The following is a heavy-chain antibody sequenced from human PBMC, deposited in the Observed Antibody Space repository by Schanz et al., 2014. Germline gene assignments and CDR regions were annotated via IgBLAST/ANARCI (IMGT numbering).Heavy chain of an antibody. CDR3: AGAFDSSGYYFDY. V-gene: IGHV1-3*01. J-gene: IGHJ4*02. CDR2: FIPILDVG. CDR1: GYSFISHA. D-gene: IGHD3-22*01. Sequence: QVQLVQSGAEVKKPGASVKVSCKASGYSFISHAIHWVRQAPGQRLEWVGRFIPILDVGNYAQQFQGRVTVTSDTSTSTVYMELSGLRSEDTAVYYCAGAFDSSGYYFDYWGQGTLVTVSS.